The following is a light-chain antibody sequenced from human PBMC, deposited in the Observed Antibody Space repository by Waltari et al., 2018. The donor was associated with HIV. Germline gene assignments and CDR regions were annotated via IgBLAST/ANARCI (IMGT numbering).Light chain of an antibody. CDR3: QSFDSSLSGVV. Sequence: QSVLTQPPSVSGAPGQRVTISCTGSSSNIGAGYDVHWYQQLPGTAPKLLIYGNINRPSGVPDRFSGSKSGTSACVAITGLQAEDEADYYCQSFDSSLSGVVFGGGTKLTVL. J-gene: IGLJ2*01. CDR2: GNI. CDR1: SSNIGAGYD. V-gene: IGLV1-40*01.